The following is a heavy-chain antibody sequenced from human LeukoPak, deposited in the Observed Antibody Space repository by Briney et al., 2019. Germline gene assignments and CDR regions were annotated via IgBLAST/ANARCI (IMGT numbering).Heavy chain of an antibody. CDR1: GFTFSSYA. Sequence: GRSLRLSCAASGFTFSSYAMHCVRQAPGKGLEWVVAISYEGSNKYYADSVKGRFTISRDNSKNTLYLQMNSLRAEDTAVYYCAREGRCYSSGWFPNFDYWGQGTLVTVSS. CDR2: ISYEGSNK. V-gene: IGHV3-30-3*01. D-gene: IGHD6-19*01. J-gene: IGHJ4*02. CDR3: AREGRCYSSGWFPNFDY.